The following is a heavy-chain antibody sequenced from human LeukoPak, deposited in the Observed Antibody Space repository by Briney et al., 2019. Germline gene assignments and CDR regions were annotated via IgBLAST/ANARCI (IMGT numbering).Heavy chain of an antibody. V-gene: IGHV3-23*01. Sequence: GGSLRLSCAASGFTFSSYSMNWVRQAPGKGLEWVSAISGSGGSTYYADSVKGRFTISRDNSKNTLYLQMNSLRAEDTAVYYCAKSGTSLNFDYWGQGTLVTVSS. D-gene: IGHD3-10*01. CDR2: ISGSGGST. CDR1: GFTFSSYS. J-gene: IGHJ4*02. CDR3: AKSGTSLNFDY.